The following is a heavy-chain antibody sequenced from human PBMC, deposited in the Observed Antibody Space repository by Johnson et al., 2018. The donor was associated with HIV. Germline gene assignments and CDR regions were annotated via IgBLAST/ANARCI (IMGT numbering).Heavy chain of an antibody. CDR3: AREKQWLGAGGPSDAFDI. J-gene: IGHJ3*02. CDR1: GFTFSDYY. CDR2: ISSSGSTI. D-gene: IGHD6-19*01. V-gene: IGHV3-11*01. Sequence: QVQLVESGGGLVKPGGSLRLSCAASGFTFSDYYMSWIRQAPGKGLEWVSYISSSGSTIYSADSVKGRFTISRANAKNSMYLQMNSLRAEDTAWYYCAREKQWLGAGGPSDAFDIWGQGTMVTVSS.